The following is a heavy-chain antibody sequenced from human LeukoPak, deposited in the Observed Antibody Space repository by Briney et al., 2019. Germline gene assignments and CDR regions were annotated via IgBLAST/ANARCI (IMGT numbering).Heavy chain of an antibody. CDR3: ARVAAAGTEANVYCDY. CDR2: INPNSGGT. D-gene: IGHD6-13*01. Sequence: ASVKVSCKASGYTFTGYYMHWVRQAPGQGLEWMGWINPNSGGTNYAQKFQGWVTMTRDTSISTAYMELSRLRSDDTAVYYCARVAAAGTEANVYCDYWGQGTLVTVST. V-gene: IGHV1-2*04. CDR1: GYTFTGYY. J-gene: IGHJ4*02.